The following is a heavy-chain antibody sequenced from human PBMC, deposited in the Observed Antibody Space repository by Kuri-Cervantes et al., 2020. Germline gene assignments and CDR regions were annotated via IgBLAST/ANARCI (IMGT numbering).Heavy chain of an antibody. CDR1: GFTFSDYY. Sequence: GESLEISCAASGFTFSDYYMSWIRQAPGKGLEWVSYISSSGSTIYYADSVKGRFTISRDNAKNSLYLQMNSLRAEDTAVYYCAKADPPYTAMVEDYFDYWGQGTLVTVSS. CDR3: AKADPPYTAMVEDYFDY. J-gene: IGHJ4*02. D-gene: IGHD5-18*01. V-gene: IGHV3-11*01. CDR2: ISSSGSTI.